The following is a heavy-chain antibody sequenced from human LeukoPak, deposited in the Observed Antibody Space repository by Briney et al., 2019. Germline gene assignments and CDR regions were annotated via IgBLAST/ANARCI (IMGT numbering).Heavy chain of an antibody. CDR2: IYSGDTT. Sequence: GGSLRLSCAASGFTVSSNYMSWVRQAPGKGLEWVSVIYSGDTTYYADSVKGRFTISRDNSKNALNLQMNSLRAEDTAVYYCARDQGEGYCSSTSCYERPDYWGQGALVTVSS. D-gene: IGHD2-2*01. CDR3: ARDQGEGYCSSTSCYERPDY. V-gene: IGHV3-66*01. J-gene: IGHJ4*02. CDR1: GFTVSSNY.